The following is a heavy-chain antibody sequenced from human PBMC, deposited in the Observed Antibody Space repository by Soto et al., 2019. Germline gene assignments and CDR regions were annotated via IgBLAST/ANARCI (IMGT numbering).Heavy chain of an antibody. V-gene: IGHV1-69*01. D-gene: IGHD3-22*01. J-gene: IGHJ4*02. Sequence: QVQLVQSGAEVKKPGSSVKVSCKASGGTFSSYAISWVRQAPGQGLEWMGEIIPIFGTANYAQKVQGRVTITADESTSAGYRELSGLRSEDTAVYYCARGGARYYYDSNFGYWGQGNLVTVSS. CDR2: IIPIFGTA. CDR1: GGTFSSYA. CDR3: ARGGARYYYDSNFGY.